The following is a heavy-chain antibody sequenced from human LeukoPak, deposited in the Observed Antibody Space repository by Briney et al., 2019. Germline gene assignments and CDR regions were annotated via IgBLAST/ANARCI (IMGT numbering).Heavy chain of an antibody. J-gene: IGHJ3*02. CDR1: GGTFSSYA. CDR2: IIPIFGTA. Sequence: SVKVSCKASGGTFSSYAISWVRQAPGQGLEWMGGIIPIFGTANYAQKFQGRVTITADESTSTAYMELSSLRSEDTAVYYCARRKTTVTTGPHDAFDIWGQGTMVTVSS. V-gene: IGHV1-69*13. D-gene: IGHD4-17*01. CDR3: ARRKTTVTTGPHDAFDI.